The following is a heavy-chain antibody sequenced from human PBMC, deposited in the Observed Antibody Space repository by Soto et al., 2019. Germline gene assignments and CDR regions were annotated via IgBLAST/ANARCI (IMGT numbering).Heavy chain of an antibody. CDR2: IYHSGST. V-gene: IGHV4-30-2*01. D-gene: IGHD2-2*01. J-gene: IGHJ4*02. CDR1: GGSISSGGYS. Sequence: SETLSLTCAVSGGSISSGGYSWSWIRQPPGKGLEWIGYIYHSGSTYYNPSLKSRVTISVDGSKNQFSLKLSSVTAVDTAVYYCARAVGYCSSTSCQAVYFDYRGQGTLVTVSS. CDR3: ARAVGYCSSTSCQAVYFDY.